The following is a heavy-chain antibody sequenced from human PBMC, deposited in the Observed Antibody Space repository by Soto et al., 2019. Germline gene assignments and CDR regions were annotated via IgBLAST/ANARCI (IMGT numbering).Heavy chain of an antibody. D-gene: IGHD1-26*01. J-gene: IGHJ5*02. CDR1: GFTFSSYS. V-gene: IGHV3-48*02. CDR3: AREGGSLNWFDP. Sequence: EVQLVESGGGLVQPGGSLRLSCAASGFTFSSYSMNWVRQAPGKGLEWVSYISSSSSTIYYAASVKGRVTISRDNATNSLYLQMNSLRDEATAVYYCAREGGSLNWFDPWGQGTLVTVSS. CDR2: ISSSSSTI.